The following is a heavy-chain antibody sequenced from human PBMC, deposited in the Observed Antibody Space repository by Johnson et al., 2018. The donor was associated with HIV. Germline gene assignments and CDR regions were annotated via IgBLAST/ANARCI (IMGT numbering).Heavy chain of an antibody. Sequence: VQVVESGGGLVQPGGSLRLSCAASGFTFSSYAMSWVRQAPGKGLEWVSGISWNSGSKDYADSVKGRFTISRDNAKNSLYLQMHSLRVEDTASYYCARDLVGSPRAFDIWGQGTMVTISS. CDR3: ARDLVGSPRAFDI. J-gene: IGHJ3*02. CDR2: ISWNSGSK. V-gene: IGHV3-20*04. D-gene: IGHD2-8*02. CDR1: GFTFSSYA.